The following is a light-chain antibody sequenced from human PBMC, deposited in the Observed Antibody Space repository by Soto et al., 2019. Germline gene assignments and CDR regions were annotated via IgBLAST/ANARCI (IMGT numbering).Light chain of an antibody. CDR1: QSVTSN. CDR3: QHYNNWPPTWT. J-gene: IGKJ1*01. CDR2: GAS. V-gene: IGKV3-15*01. Sequence: EIVMTQSPATLSVSPGERATLSCRASQSVTSNLAWYQQKPGQAPRLLIYGASTRATGIPARFSGRGSGTEFILTISSLQSEDFAVYYCQHYNNWPPTWTFGQGTKVEIK.